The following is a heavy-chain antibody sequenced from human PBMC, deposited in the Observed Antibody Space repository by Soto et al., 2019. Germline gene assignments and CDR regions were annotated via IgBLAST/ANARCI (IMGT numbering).Heavy chain of an antibody. Sequence: QVQLVESGGGVVQPGRSLRLSCVASGFTFSSYGMHWVRQAPGKGLEWVAIISYDGSNTYYADSVKGRFNSSRDNSKNTLYLQMNSLRDEDTSVYYCAKEGELSGSDYISSSYYFDYWGQGTLVTVSS. D-gene: IGHD1-26*01. CDR2: ISYDGSNT. J-gene: IGHJ4*02. CDR1: GFTFSSYG. V-gene: IGHV3-30*18. CDR3: AKEGELSGSDYISSSYYFDY.